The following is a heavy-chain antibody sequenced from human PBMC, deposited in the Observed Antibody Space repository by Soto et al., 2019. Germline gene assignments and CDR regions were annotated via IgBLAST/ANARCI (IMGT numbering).Heavy chain of an antibody. CDR3: ASRYLY. Sequence: SETLSLTCTVSGDSISNGDYYWSWIRQPPGRGLEWIGYIDSSGSTYYNPSLKSRLTMSVDMSKNQFSLRLTSVTAADTAVYYCASRYLYWGQGRLVTAPQ. V-gene: IGHV4-30-4*01. CDR1: GDSISNGDYY. CDR2: IDSSGST. D-gene: IGHD3-16*02. J-gene: IGHJ4*02.